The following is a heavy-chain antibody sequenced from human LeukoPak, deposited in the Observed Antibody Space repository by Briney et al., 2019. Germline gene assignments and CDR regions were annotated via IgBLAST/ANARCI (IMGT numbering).Heavy chain of an antibody. Sequence: GGSLRLSCAASGFTFGNAWMSWFRQAPGKGWGWVGRIKSKTDGGTTDYAAPVKGRFTISRDDSKNTLYLQMNSLKTEDTAVYYCTTDRVHSYPLYYFDYWGQGTLVTVSS. D-gene: IGHD5-18*01. CDR1: GFTFGNAW. J-gene: IGHJ4*02. CDR2: IKSKTDGGTT. CDR3: TTDRVHSYPLYYFDY. V-gene: IGHV3-15*01.